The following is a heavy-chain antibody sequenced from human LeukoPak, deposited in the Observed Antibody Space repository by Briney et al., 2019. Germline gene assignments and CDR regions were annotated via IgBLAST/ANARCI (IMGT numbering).Heavy chain of an antibody. Sequence: GGSLRLSCAASGFTFSSYEMNWVRQAPGKGLEWVSYISSSGSTIYYADSVKGQFTISRDNAKNSLYLQTNSLRAEDTAVYYCARDGDYAYGMDVWGQGTTVTVSS. CDR3: ARDGDYAYGMDV. J-gene: IGHJ6*02. CDR2: ISSSGSTI. CDR1: GFTFSSYE. D-gene: IGHD4-17*01. V-gene: IGHV3-48*03.